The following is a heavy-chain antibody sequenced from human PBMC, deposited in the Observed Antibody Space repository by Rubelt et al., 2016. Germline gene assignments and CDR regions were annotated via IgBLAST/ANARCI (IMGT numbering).Heavy chain of an antibody. CDR3: AKGGTVTHLDY. CDR2: FDPEDGES. J-gene: IGHJ4*02. V-gene: IGHV1-24*01. Sequence: QVQLVQSGAEVKKPGASVKVSCKVSGYTLTALSMHWVRQAPGKGLEWMGGFDPEDGESFFAQRFPGRVTMTEDTSTDKAYMELSSLRSEDTAVYYCAKGGTVTHLDYWGQGTLVTVSS. D-gene: IGHD4-17*01. CDR1: GYTLTALS.